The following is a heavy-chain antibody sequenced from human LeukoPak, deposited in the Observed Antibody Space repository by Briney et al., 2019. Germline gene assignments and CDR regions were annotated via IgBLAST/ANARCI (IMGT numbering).Heavy chain of an antibody. J-gene: IGHJ3*02. Sequence: GASVKASCKASGGTFSSYAISWGRQAPGQGLEWLGRIIPILGIANYAQKFQGRVTITADQSTSTAYMELSSLRSEDTAVYYCARRSSSWDAFDIWGQGTMVTVSS. CDR1: GGTFSSYA. D-gene: IGHD6-13*01. CDR2: IIPILGIA. V-gene: IGHV1-69*04. CDR3: ARRSSSWDAFDI.